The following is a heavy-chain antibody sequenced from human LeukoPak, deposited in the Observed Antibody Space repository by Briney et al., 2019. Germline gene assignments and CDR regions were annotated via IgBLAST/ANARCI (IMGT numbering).Heavy chain of an antibody. D-gene: IGHD6-13*01. CDR3: ARDLDSRFDY. V-gene: IGHV3-21*01. J-gene: IGHJ4*02. Sequence: GGSLRLSCAASGFTFSSYSMNWVRQAPGKGLEWVSSISSSSSYIYYADSVKGRFTISRDNAKNSLYRQMNSLRAEDTAVYYCARDLDSRFDYWGQGTLVTVSS. CDR2: ISSSSSYI. CDR1: GFTFSSYS.